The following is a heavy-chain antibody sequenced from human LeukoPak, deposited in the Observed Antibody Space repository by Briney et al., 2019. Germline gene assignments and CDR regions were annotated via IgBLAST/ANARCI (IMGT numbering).Heavy chain of an antibody. J-gene: IGHJ5*01. CDR3: AKVILTGYYYDS. CDR2: ISGSGEST. D-gene: IGHD3-9*01. Sequence: GGSLRLSCAASGFTFDSFGMNWVRQAPGKGLEWVSGISGSGESTHYADSVKGRFTISRDNSKNTLYLQMNGLRVEDTALYYCAKVILTGYYYDSWGQGALVTVSS. V-gene: IGHV3-23*01. CDR1: GFTFDSFG.